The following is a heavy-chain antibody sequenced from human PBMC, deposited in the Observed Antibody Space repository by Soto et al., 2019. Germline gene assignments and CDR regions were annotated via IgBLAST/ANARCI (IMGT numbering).Heavy chain of an antibody. D-gene: IGHD2-15*01. J-gene: IGHJ4*02. Sequence: PGGSLRLSCAASGFTFSSYAMSWVRQAPGKGLEWVSAISGSGGSTYYADSVKGRFTISRDNSKNTLYLQMNSLRAEDTAVYYCAKDSFVDIVVVVAATPFDYWGQGTLVTVSS. CDR1: GFTFSSYA. V-gene: IGHV3-23*01. CDR3: AKDSFVDIVVVVAATPFDY. CDR2: ISGSGGST.